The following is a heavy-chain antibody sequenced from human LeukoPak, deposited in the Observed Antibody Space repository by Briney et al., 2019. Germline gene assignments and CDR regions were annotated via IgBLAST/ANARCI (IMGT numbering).Heavy chain of an antibody. J-gene: IGHJ4*02. CDR1: GYTFTSYD. CDR2: ISAYNGNT. CDR3: ARRIGYSSSWYYFDY. D-gene: IGHD6-13*01. V-gene: IGHV1-18*01. Sequence: ASVKVSCKASGYTFTSYDISWVRQAPGQGLEWMGWISAYNGNTNYAQKLQGRVTMTTDTSTSTAYMELRSLRSDDTAVYYCARRIGYSSSWYYFDYWGQGTLVTVSS.